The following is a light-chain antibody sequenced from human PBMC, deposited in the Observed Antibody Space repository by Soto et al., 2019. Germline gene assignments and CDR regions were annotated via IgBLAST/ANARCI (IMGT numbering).Light chain of an antibody. Sequence: EIVLTQSPVTLSLSPGERATLSCGASQSVYSNFLAWYQQKPGLAPRLLNYDASSRATGIPDRFSGSGSGTDFTLTISSLEPEDFAVYYCQQRSNWPPITFGQGTRLEIK. V-gene: IGKV3D-20*02. CDR1: QSVYSNF. CDR2: DAS. J-gene: IGKJ5*01. CDR3: QQRSNWPPIT.